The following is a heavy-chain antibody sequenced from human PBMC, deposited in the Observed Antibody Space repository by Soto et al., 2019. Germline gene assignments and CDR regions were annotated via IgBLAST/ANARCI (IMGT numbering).Heavy chain of an antibody. Sequence: SVKVSCKASGGTFSSYAISWVRQAPGQGLEWMGGIIPIFGTANYAQKLQGRVTITADKSTSTAYMELSSLRSEDTAVYYCAPNRVDNYYDRNPPGNWFDPWGQGTLVTVSS. CDR1: GGTFSSYA. J-gene: IGHJ5*02. CDR3: APNRVDNYYDRNPPGNWFDP. D-gene: IGHD3-22*01. CDR2: IIPIFGTA. V-gene: IGHV1-69*06.